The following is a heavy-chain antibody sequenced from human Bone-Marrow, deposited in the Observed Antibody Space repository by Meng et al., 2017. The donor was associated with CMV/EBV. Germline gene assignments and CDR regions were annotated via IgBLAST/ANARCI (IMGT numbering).Heavy chain of an antibody. CDR3: ARIGFCSGATCYTGDYSSRHFDY. V-gene: IGHV1-69*05. CDR2: IIPIFGTA. D-gene: IGHD2-2*02. CDR1: GGTFSSYY. Sequence: SVKVSCKASGGTFSSYYISWVRLAPGQGLEWMGGIIPIFGTANYAQHFQGRVTITTDASTGTTYLELSSLRSEDTAVYYCARIGFCSGATCYTGDYSSRHFDYWGQGPLVPVSS. J-gene: IGHJ4*02.